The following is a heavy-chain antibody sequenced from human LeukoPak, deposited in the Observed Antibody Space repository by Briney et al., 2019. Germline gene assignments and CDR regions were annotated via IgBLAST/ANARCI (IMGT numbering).Heavy chain of an antibody. D-gene: IGHD6-19*01. CDR2: ISHDGGAK. Sequence: GTSLRLSCAVSGFTIRIYGMHWVRQAPGKGLEWVAMISHDGGAKYYGDSVKGRFTISRDDSKNTLYLQMNSLSTEDTALYYCAKDWGSSDWYNYFDPWGQGTLVTVTS. CDR1: GFTIRIYG. CDR3: AKDWGSSDWYNYFDP. J-gene: IGHJ5*02. V-gene: IGHV3-30*18.